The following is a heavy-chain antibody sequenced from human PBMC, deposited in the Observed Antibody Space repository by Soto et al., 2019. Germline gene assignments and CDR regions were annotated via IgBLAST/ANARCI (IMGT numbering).Heavy chain of an antibody. CDR2: ISAYNDNT. CDR3: ARVREYCSSTNCYTFDY. D-gene: IGHD2-2*02. J-gene: IGHJ4*02. Sequence: QVQLVQSGAEVKKPGASVTVSCKASGYTFTSYGISWVRQAPGQALEWMGWISAYNDNTNYAQTHQSRDTTTKHTTTSIADMELRSLRSDDTAVYYCARVREYCSSTNCYTFDYWGQGTLVTVSS. CDR1: GYTFTSYG. V-gene: IGHV1-18*01.